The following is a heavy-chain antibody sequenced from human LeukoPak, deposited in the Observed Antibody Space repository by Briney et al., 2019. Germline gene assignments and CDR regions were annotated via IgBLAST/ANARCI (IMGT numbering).Heavy chain of an antibody. CDR3: ARVRGMTTVIYYYYYMDV. CDR1: GYTFTSYD. CDR2: MNPNSGNT. Sequence: ASVKVSCKASGYTFTSYDISWVRQATGQGLEWMGWMNPNSGNTGYAQKFQGRVTMTRNTSISTAYMELSSLRSEDTAVYYCARVRGMTTVIYYYYYMDVWGKGTTVTVSS. D-gene: IGHD4-11*01. J-gene: IGHJ6*03. V-gene: IGHV1-8*01.